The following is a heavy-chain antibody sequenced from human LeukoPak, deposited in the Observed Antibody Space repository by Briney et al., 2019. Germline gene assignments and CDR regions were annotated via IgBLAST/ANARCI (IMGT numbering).Heavy chain of an antibody. Sequence: PSETLSLTCTISGGSISSSSYYWGWIRQPPGKGLERIGSIYYSGSTYYNPSLKSRVTISVDTSKNQFSLKLSSVTAADTAVYYCARQDSSGWYGYGMDVWGQGTTVTVSS. J-gene: IGHJ6*02. D-gene: IGHD6-19*01. V-gene: IGHV4-39*01. CDR1: GGSISSSSYY. CDR3: ARQDSSGWYGYGMDV. CDR2: IYYSGST.